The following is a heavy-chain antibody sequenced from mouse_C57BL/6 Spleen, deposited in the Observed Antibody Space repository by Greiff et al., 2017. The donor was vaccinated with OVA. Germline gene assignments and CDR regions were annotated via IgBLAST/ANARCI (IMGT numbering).Heavy chain of an antibody. J-gene: IGHJ4*01. D-gene: IGHD2-2*01. CDR2: ILPGSGST. Sequence: VQLQESGAELMKPGASVKLSCKATGYTFTGYWIEWVKQRPGHGLEWIGEILPGSGSTNYNEKFKGKATFTADTSSNTAYMQLSSLTTEDSAIYYCARGGVYYGYDDYAMDYWGQGTSVTVSS. CDR1: GYTFTGYW. CDR3: ARGGVYYGYDDYAMDY. V-gene: IGHV1-9*01.